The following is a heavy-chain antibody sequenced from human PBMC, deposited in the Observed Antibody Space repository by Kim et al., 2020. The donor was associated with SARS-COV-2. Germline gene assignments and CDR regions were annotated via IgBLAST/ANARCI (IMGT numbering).Heavy chain of an antibody. J-gene: IGHJ6*02. Sequence: GGSLRLSCTVSGFSFSSCAMGWVRQAPWKGLEWVSSISHDGNAQYYADSVNGRFTISRDDSRNTLYLRLNSLRAEDTALYYCAKDLWGFSAMDAWGQGTTVIVSS. D-gene: IGHD7-27*01. CDR2: ISHDGNAQ. CDR3: AKDLWGFSAMDA. V-gene: IGHV3-23*01. CDR1: GFSFSSCA.